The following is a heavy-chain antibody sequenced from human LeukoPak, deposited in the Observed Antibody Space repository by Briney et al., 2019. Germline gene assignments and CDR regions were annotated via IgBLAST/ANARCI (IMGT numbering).Heavy chain of an antibody. CDR3: ARDGEQLDLDY. Sequence: QPGGSLRLSCAASGFTFSSYGMHWVRQAPGKGLEWVAVIWYDGSNEYYADSVKGRFTISRDNSKNTLYLQMNSLRAEDTAVYYCARDGEQLDLDYWGQGTLVTVSS. CDR2: IWYDGSNE. CDR1: GFTFSSYG. D-gene: IGHD6-6*01. J-gene: IGHJ4*02. V-gene: IGHV3-33*01.